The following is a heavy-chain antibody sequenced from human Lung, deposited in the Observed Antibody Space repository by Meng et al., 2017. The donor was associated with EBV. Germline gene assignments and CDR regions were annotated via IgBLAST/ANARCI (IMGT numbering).Heavy chain of an antibody. J-gene: IGHJ2*01. CDR3: ASLYGDSSVWYLDL. CDR2: IYYSGST. V-gene: IGHV4-31*03. Sequence: VQLQESRPGLLPSSHSLSLTCTVSGGSMSLGGYSWSWIRQPPGKGLEWIGYIYYSGSTYYNPSLKSRVIISVDTSKNQFSLRLNSVTAADTAVYYCASLYGDSSVWYLDLWGRGTLVTVSS. CDR1: GGSMSLGGYS. D-gene: IGHD4-17*01.